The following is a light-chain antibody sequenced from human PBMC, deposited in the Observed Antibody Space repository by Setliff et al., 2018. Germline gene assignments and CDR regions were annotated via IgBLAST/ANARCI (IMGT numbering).Light chain of an antibody. Sequence: QSALTQPRSVSGSPGQSVTISCTGTSSDVGGYNYVSWYQQHPGKAPKVMIYDVSKRPSGVPDRFSGSKSGNTASLTISGLQAEDEAEYYCCSYAGSYTYVFGTGTKVNVL. CDR3: CSYAGSYTYV. CDR2: DVS. V-gene: IGLV2-11*01. CDR1: SSDVGGYNY. J-gene: IGLJ1*01.